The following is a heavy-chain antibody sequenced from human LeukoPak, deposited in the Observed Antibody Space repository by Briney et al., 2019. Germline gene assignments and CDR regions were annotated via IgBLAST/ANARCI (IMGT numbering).Heavy chain of an antibody. Sequence: QPGGSLRLSCAASGFTFSSYAMSWVRQAPGKGLEWVSAISGSGSSTYYADSVKGRFTISRDNAKNSLFLQMNSLRAEDTAVYYCARVLRYCSGGNCYSGGLGYMDVWGKGTTVTISS. CDR2: ISGSGSST. J-gene: IGHJ6*03. V-gene: IGHV3-23*01. D-gene: IGHD2-15*01. CDR1: GFTFSSYA. CDR3: ARVLRYCSGGNCYSGGLGYMDV.